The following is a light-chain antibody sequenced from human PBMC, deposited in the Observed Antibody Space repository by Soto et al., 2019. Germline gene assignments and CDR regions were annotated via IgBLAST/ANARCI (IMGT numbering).Light chain of an antibody. CDR2: EVN. V-gene: IGLV2-14*01. CDR3: SSYTSSSTLV. Sequence: QSVLTQPASVSGSPGQSITISCTGTSSDVGGYNYVSWYQHHPGKAPKLMIFEVNNRPSGVSNRFSGSKSGITASLTISGLQADDEADYYCSSYTSSSTLVFGGGTKLTVL. CDR1: SSDVGGYNY. J-gene: IGLJ2*01.